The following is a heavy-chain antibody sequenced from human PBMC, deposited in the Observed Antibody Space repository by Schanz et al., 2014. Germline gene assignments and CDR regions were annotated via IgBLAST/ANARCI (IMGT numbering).Heavy chain of an antibody. V-gene: IGHV3-7*01. D-gene: IGHD2-21*01. CDR2: IKQDGRDK. CDR3: AREGDGGFDY. CDR1: GFTFSSYS. Sequence: VQLVESGGGVVQPGGSLRLSCAASGFTFSSYSMHWVRQAPGKGLEWVANIKQDGRDKDYVDSVKGRFTISRDNAKNSVFLQMNSLRGEDTAVYYCAREGDGGFDYWGQGTLVTVSS. J-gene: IGHJ4*02.